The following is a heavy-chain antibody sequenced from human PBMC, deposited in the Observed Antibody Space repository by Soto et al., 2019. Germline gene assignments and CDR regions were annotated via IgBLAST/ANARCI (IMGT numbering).Heavy chain of an antibody. V-gene: IGHV1-18*04. CDR3: ARGYGNYPHYYFGMDV. D-gene: IGHD4-4*01. CDR1: DYTFNDYG. Sequence: AASVKVSCKASDYTFNDYGISWVRQAPGQGLEWMGWISAYNGNTNYAQKLQDRVTMTTDTSTSTAYMEVRSLRSDDTAVYYCARGYGNYPHYYFGMDVWGQGTTVTVSS. CDR2: ISAYNGNT. J-gene: IGHJ6*02.